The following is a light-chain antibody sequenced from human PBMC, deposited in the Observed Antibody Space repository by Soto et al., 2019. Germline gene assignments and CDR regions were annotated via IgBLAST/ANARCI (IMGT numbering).Light chain of an antibody. J-gene: IGKJ1*01. CDR1: QSISST. V-gene: IGKV3-15*01. Sequence: EIVMTQSPATLSVSPGERATLSCRASQSISSTLAWYQQKPGQAPRLLIYGASTRAPGIPARFSGSGSGTEFTLTISGLQSEDFAVYYCQQSNNWPLFGQGTKVDI. CDR2: GAS. CDR3: QQSNNWPL.